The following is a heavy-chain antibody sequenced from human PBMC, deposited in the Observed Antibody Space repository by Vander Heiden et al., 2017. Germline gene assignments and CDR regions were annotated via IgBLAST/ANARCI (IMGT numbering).Heavy chain of an antibody. Sequence: EVQLVESGGGLVKPGGSLRLCCAASGFTFSRYSVTWVRQAPGKGLEWVSSIRSSSSYRYYADSVKGRFTISRDNAKNSLYLQMNSLRAEDTAVYYCAREWGTGYGDEEGRGKDWGQGTLVTVSS. V-gene: IGHV3-21*01. CDR2: IRSSSSYR. CDR3: AREWGTGYGDEEGRGKD. D-gene: IGHD4-17*01. CDR1: GFTFSRYS. J-gene: IGHJ4*02.